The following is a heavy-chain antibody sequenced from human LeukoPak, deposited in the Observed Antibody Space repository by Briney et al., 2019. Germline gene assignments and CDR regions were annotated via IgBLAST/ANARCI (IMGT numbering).Heavy chain of an antibody. CDR2: IIPIFGTA. D-gene: IGHD6-13*01. V-gene: IGHV1-69*13. J-gene: IGHJ3*02. CDR3: AGPSPSSSWYHRAFDI. Sequence: SVKVSCKASGGTFSSYAISWVRQAPGQGLEWIGGIIPIFGTANYAQKFQGRVTITADESTSTAYMELSSLRSEDTAVYYCAGPSPSSSWYHRAFDIWGQGTMVTVSS. CDR1: GGTFSSYA.